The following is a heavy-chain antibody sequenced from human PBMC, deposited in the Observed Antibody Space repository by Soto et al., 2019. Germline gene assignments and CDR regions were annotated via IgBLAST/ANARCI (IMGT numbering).Heavy chain of an antibody. CDR2: IYKSGTT. J-gene: IGHJ5*02. CDR3: ARSLSASSGWFDP. V-gene: IGHV4-30-4*01. Sequence: QVHLEESGPGLVKPSQTLSLTCTVSGDYISSGDYYWTWIRQSPGKGLEWMAHIYKSGTTYYNPSLRNRLFISIDLSTNRFSLQVTSVTAADTAFYYCARSLSASSGWFDPWGQGTLVTVSS. D-gene: IGHD6-6*01. CDR1: GDYISSGDYY.